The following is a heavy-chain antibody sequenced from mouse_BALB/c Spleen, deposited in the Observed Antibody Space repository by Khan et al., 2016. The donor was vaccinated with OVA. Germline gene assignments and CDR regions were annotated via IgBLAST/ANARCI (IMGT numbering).Heavy chain of an antibody. V-gene: IGHV1S137*01. J-gene: IGHJ3*01. CDR1: GYTFTDFT. Sequence: VQLQESGAELVRPGVSVKISCKGSGYTFTDFTMHWVRQSHAMSLEWIGVISTYYGHATYNQEFKDKATMTVDKSSRTAYMELARLTSEDSAIYYGTRGGGGTSFAYWGQGTLVTVSA. CDR3: TRGGGGTSFAY. CDR2: ISTYYGHA. D-gene: IGHD1-3*01.